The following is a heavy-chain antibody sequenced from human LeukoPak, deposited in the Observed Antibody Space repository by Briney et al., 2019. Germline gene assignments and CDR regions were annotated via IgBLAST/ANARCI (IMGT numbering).Heavy chain of an antibody. CDR2: INTNTGNP. CDR3: ARDQRYCGGDCYDAFDI. J-gene: IGHJ3*02. V-gene: IGHV7-4-1*02. D-gene: IGHD2-21*02. CDR1: GYTFTSYD. Sequence: VASVKVSCKASGYTFTSYDINWVRQATGQGLEWMGWINTNTGNPTYAQGFTGRFVFSLDTSVSTAYLQISSLKAEDTAVYYCARDQRYCGGDCYDAFDIWGQGTMVTVSS.